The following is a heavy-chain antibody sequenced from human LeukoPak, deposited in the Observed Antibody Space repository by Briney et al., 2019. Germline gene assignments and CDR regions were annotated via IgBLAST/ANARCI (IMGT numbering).Heavy chain of an antibody. J-gene: IGHJ4*02. CDR3: AKTEYDILTAYDY. Sequence: PGGSVRLSCAASGFTFGNYAMSWVRQAPGKGLEWVSTISGSGGSTYYADSVRGRFTISRDNSKNTLYLQMNSLRAEDTAIYYCAKTEYDILTAYDYWGQGTLVTVSS. D-gene: IGHD3-9*01. CDR2: ISGSGGST. V-gene: IGHV3-23*01. CDR1: GFTFGNYA.